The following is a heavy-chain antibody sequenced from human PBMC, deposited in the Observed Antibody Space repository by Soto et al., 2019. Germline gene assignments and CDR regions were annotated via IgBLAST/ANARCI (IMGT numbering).Heavy chain of an antibody. Sequence: ASVKVSCKASGYTFTGYYMHWVRQAPGQGLEWMGWINPHSGGTNYAQKFQGWVTMTRDTSISTAYMELSRLRSDDTAVYYCARAQPPDTAMGEVYYYYGMEVSGQGTTVTVSS. CDR1: GYTFTGYY. J-gene: IGHJ6*02. CDR3: ARAQPPDTAMGEVYYYYGMEV. V-gene: IGHV1-2*04. CDR2: INPHSGGT. D-gene: IGHD5-18*01.